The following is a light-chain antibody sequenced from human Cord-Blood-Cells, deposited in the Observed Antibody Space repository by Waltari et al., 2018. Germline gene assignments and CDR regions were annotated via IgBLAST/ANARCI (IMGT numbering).Light chain of an antibody. Sequence: QSALTQPASVSGSPGQSITISCTGTSSDVGGYNYVSWYQQHPGKAPKRMIYDVGNRPSGVSNRFAGSKSGNTASLTISGLQAEDEADYYCSSYTSSSTLVFGGGTKLTVL. CDR1: SSDVGGYNY. V-gene: IGLV2-14*01. J-gene: IGLJ3*02. CDR2: DVG. CDR3: SSYTSSSTLV.